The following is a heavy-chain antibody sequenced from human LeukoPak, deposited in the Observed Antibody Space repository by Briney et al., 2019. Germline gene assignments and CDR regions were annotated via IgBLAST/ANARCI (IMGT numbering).Heavy chain of an antibody. V-gene: IGHV4-34*01. J-gene: IGHJ3*02. Sequence: SETLSLTCAVYGGSFSGYYWSWIRQPPGKGLEWIGEINHSGSTNYNPSLKSRVTISVDTSKNQFSLKLSSVTAADTAVYYCTRVNPYSSSWYLPRGAFDIWGQGTMVTVSS. CDR3: TRVNPYSSSWYLPRGAFDI. CDR1: GGSFSGYY. D-gene: IGHD6-13*01. CDR2: INHSGST.